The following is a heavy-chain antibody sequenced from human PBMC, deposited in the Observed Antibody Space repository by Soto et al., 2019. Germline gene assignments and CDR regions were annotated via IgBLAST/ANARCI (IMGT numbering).Heavy chain of an antibody. CDR2: INAGNGNT. V-gene: IGHV1-3*01. CDR3: ATRIIRGGLDY. J-gene: IGHJ4*02. CDR1: GYTFTDYA. D-gene: IGHD2-15*01. Sequence: GASVKVSCKASGYTFTDYAMHWVRQAPGQRLEWMGWINAGNGNTKYSQKFQGRFTISRDDSKNTLYLLMNNLRAEDTAVYYCATRIIRGGLDYWGQGTPVTVSS.